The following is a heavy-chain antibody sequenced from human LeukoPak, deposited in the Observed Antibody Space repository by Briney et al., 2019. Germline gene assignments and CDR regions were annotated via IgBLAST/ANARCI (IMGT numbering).Heavy chain of an antibody. CDR2: IKKDGSEK. Sequence: GGSLRHPCAASGFTFSSYWMSWVRPAPGKGLEWVANIKKDGSEKYYVDYVKGRFTISRDNDKNSLYLQMNSLRAEDTAVYYCARLKLLWSNYFDYWGQGTLVTVSS. V-gene: IGHV3-7*01. D-gene: IGHD2-2*01. J-gene: IGHJ4*02. CDR3: ARLKLLWSNYFDY. CDR1: GFTFSSYW.